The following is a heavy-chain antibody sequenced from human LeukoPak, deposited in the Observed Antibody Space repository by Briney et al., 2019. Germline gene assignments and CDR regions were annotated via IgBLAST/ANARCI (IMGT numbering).Heavy chain of an antibody. V-gene: IGHV3-11*01. D-gene: IGHD2-2*01. CDR1: GFTFSDYY. CDR2: ISSSGSTI. CDR3: AGSYQLLYYFDY. J-gene: IGHJ4*02. Sequence: GGSLRLSCAASGFTFSDYYMSWIRQAPGKGLEWVSYISSSGSTIYYADSVKGRFTISRDNAKNSLYLQMNSLRAEDTAVYYCAGSYQLLYYFDYWGQGTLVTVSS.